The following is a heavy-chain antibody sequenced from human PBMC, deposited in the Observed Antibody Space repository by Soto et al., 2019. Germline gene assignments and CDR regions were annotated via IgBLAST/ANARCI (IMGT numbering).Heavy chain of an antibody. CDR3: ARDGFGELARYYYYMDV. CDR2: IKEDGSEK. CDR1: GFDFRKFW. J-gene: IGHJ6*03. D-gene: IGHD3-10*01. Sequence: GGSLRLSCAASGFDFRKFWMNWIRHVPGKGLEWVATIKEDGSEKYYVDSVKGRFTISRDNAKNFVYLQMNSLRAEDTAVYYCARDGFGELARYYYYMDVWGKGTTVTVSS. V-gene: IGHV3-7*01.